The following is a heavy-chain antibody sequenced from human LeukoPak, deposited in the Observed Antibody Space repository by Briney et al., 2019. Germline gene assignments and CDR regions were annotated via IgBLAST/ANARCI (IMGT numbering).Heavy chain of an antibody. CDR3: ARTVVGDRIDY. V-gene: IGHV1-2*06. CDR1: GYTFTGYY. CDR2: INPNSGGT. J-gene: IGHJ4*02. Sequence: ASVKVSCKAPGYTFTGYYMHWVRQAPGQGLEWMGRINPNSGGTNYAQKFQGRVTMTRDTSISTAYMELSRLRSDDTAVYYCARTVVGDRIDYWGQGTLVTVSS. D-gene: IGHD4-23*01.